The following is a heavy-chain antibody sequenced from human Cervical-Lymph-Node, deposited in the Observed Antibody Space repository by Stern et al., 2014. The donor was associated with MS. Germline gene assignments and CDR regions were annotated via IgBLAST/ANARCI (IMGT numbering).Heavy chain of an antibody. Sequence: QLQLQESGPGLVKPSATLSLTCTVSGGPVSSGSYYWSWIRQPPGKGLEWIGYIYYSGSTKYNPYLKRRVTISAEPSKNTISLKLSSVTAADTAVYYCARVYSSGWSFDYWGRGTLVTVSS. V-gene: IGHV4-61*01. CDR2: IYYSGST. J-gene: IGHJ4*02. D-gene: IGHD6-19*01. CDR1: GGPVSSGSYY. CDR3: ARVYSSGWSFDY.